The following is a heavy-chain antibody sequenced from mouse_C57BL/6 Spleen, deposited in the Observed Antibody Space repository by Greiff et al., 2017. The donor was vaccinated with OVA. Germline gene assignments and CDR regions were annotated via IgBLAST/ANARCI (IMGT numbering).Heavy chain of an antibody. V-gene: IGHV1-42*01. CDR1: GYSFTGYY. CDR2: INPSTGGT. Sequence: EVQLQQSGPELVKPGASVKISCKASGYSFTGYYMNWVKQSPEKSLEWIGEINPSTGGTTYNQKFKAQATLTIDKSSSTAYMQLKSLTSEDSAVYYCARKDYGDAMDYWGQGTSVTVSS. D-gene: IGHD1-1*01. CDR3: ARKDYGDAMDY. J-gene: IGHJ4*01.